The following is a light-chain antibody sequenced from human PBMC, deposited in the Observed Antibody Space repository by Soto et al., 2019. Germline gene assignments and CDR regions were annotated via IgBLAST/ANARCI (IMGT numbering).Light chain of an antibody. V-gene: IGKV2-28*01. Sequence: DIVMTQSPLSLPVTPGEPASISCRSSQSLLHSSGNNYLDWYVQKPGQSPQLLIYWGSNRASGVPDRFSGSGSGTDFTLKINRVEAEDFGVYYCMQGQQTPVTSGQGTRLEIK. CDR3: MQGQQTPVT. CDR1: QSLLHSSGNNY. J-gene: IGKJ5*01. CDR2: WGS.